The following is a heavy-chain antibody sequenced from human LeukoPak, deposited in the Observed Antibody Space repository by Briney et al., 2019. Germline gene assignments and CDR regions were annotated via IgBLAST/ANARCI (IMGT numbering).Heavy chain of an antibody. CDR2: IYYTGNT. CDR3: ARVQSADYDRAFDI. D-gene: IGHD3-10*02. Sequence: SETLSLTCTVSGGSISSYYWSWIRQPPGKGLEWIGYIYYTGNTNYNPSLKSRVTISVDTSNNLFSLKLSSVTAADTAVYYCARVQSADYDRAFDIWGQGTMVTVSS. CDR1: GGSISSYY. V-gene: IGHV4-59*13. J-gene: IGHJ3*02.